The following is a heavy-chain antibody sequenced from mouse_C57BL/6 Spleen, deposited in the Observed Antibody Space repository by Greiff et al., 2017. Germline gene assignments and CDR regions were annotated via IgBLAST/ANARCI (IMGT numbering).Heavy chain of an antibody. D-gene: IGHD1-1*01. Sequence: EVQVVESGGGLVKPGGSLKLSCAASGFTFSSYAMSWFRQTPEKRLEWVATISDGGSYTYYPDNVKGRFTISRDNAKNNLYLQMSHLKSEDTAMYYCAREGDGSFDYWGQGTTLTVSS. CDR1: GFTFSSYA. CDR3: AREGDGSFDY. J-gene: IGHJ2*01. V-gene: IGHV5-4*01. CDR2: ISDGGSYT.